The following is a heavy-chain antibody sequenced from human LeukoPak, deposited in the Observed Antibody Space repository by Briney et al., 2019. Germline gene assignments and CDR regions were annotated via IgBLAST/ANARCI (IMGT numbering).Heavy chain of an antibody. CDR2: IYYTGST. J-gene: IGHJ2*01. Sequence: KPSETLSLTCTVSGGSISSYYWSWIRQPPGKGLEWIGYIYYTGSTNYNPSLKSRVTISVDTSKNQFSLKLSSVTAADTAVYYCARNPQYNWNYGRRYFDLWGRGTLVTVST. CDR1: GGSISSYY. D-gene: IGHD1-7*01. CDR3: ARNPQYNWNYGRRYFDL. V-gene: IGHV4-59*08.